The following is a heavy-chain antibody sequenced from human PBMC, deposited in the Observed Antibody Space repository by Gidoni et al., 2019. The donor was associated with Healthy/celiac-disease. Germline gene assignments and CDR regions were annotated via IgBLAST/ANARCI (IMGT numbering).Heavy chain of an antibody. V-gene: IGHV3-15*01. CDR1: GFTFSNAW. CDR2: IKSKTDGGTT. J-gene: IGHJ6*03. D-gene: IGHD4-4*01. Sequence: EVQLVESGGGLVKPGGSLRLSCAASGFTFSNAWMSWVRQAPGKGLEWVGRIKSKTDGGTTDYAAPVKGRFTISRDDSKNTLYLQMNSLKTEDTAVYYCTTARPTVTRGKRPYYYYYMDVWGKGTTVTVSS. CDR3: TTARPTVTRGKRPYYYYYMDV.